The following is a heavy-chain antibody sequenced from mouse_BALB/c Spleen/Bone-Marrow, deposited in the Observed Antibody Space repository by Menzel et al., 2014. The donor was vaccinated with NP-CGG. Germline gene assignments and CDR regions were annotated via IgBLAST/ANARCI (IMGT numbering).Heavy chain of an antibody. CDR3: ASYRYGWYFDV. D-gene: IGHD2-14*01. CDR1: GFNIKDTY. CDR2: IDPANGNT. Sequence: VQLQQSGAELVKPGASVKLSCTASGFNIKDTYMHWVKQRPEQGLEWIGRIDPANGNTKYDQKFQGKATITADTSSNTAYLQLSGLTSEDTAVYYCASYRYGWYFDVWGAGTTVTVSS. J-gene: IGHJ1*01. V-gene: IGHV14-3*02.